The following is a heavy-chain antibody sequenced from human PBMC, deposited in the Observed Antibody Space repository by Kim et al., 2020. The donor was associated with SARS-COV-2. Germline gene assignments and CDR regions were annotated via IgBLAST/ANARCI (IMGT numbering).Heavy chain of an antibody. J-gene: IGHJ6*03. V-gene: IGHV3-53*01. Sequence: GGSLRLSCAASGFTVSSNYMSWVRQAPGKGLEWVSVIYSGGSTYYADSVKGRFTISRDNSKNTLYLQMNSLRAEDTAVYYCATEGQQLEEGYYYYYYYMDVWGKGTTVTVSS. CDR1: GFTVSSNY. CDR2: IYSGGST. D-gene: IGHD6-13*01. CDR3: ATEGQQLEEGYYYYYYYMDV.